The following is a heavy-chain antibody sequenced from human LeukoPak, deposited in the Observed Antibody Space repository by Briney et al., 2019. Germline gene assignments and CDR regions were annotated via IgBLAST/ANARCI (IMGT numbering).Heavy chain of an antibody. V-gene: IGHV4-31*03. Sequence: SETLSLTCTVSGGSISSGGYYWSWIRQHPGRGLEWIGYIYYSGSTYYNPSLKSRFTISVDKSKNQFSLKPSSVTAADTAVYYCASLSSGWFLDYWGQGTLVTVSS. D-gene: IGHD6-19*01. J-gene: IGHJ4*02. CDR3: ASLSSGWFLDY. CDR2: IYYSGST. CDR1: GGSISSGGYY.